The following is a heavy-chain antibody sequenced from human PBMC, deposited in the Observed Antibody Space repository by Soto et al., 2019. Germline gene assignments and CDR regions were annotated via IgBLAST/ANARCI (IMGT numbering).Heavy chain of an antibody. J-gene: IGHJ5*02. CDR1: GASMTTGGFS. V-gene: IGHV4-30-2*01. CDR2: VYHRAST. Sequence: SETLSLTCAVSGASMTTGGFSWTWVRQPPGGGLEWIGHVYHRASTQYNPSLKGRVSISVDTSRSLFSLRLTSLTAEDTALYYCARDMYTNYVNYFDLWGQGTLVTVSS. D-gene: IGHD3-16*01. CDR3: ARDMYTNYVNYFDL.